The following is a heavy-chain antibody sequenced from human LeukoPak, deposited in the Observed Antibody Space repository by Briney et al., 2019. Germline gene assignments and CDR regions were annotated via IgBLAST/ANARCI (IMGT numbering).Heavy chain of an antibody. CDR3: ARDSVTAVRGLTTNWFDP. J-gene: IGHJ5*02. D-gene: IGHD3-10*01. Sequence: PGGSLRPSCAASGFSFSNYGMNWVRQAPGKGLDWISYMSDTGATIHYADSVKGRFTISRDNAKNSVYLQINGLRAEDTAVYYCARDSVTAVRGLTTNWFDPWGQGTLVTVSS. CDR2: MSDTGATI. CDR1: GFSFSNYG. V-gene: IGHV3-48*01.